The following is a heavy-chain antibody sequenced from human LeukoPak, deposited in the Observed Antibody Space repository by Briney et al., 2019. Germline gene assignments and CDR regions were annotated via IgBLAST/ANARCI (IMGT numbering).Heavy chain of an antibody. Sequence: SETLSLTCTVSGGSISSYYWSWIRQPAGKGLEWIGRIYTSGSTKYNPSLKSRVTILADTSKNQFSLKLSSVTAADTAVYYCGRAFWAGTFDYWGQGILVTVSS. V-gene: IGHV4-4*07. CDR2: IYTSGST. J-gene: IGHJ4*02. CDR3: GRAFWAGTFDY. CDR1: GGSISSYY. D-gene: IGHD3/OR15-3a*01.